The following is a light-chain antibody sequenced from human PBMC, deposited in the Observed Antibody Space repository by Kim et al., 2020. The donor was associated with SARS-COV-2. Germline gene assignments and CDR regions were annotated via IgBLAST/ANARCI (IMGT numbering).Light chain of an antibody. CDR1: QSVSKY. CDR3: QQHNNWPLT. CDR2: DAS. Sequence: EIVLTQSPATLSLSPGERATLSCRASQSVSKYLAWYQQKPGQAPRLLIYDASNRATGIPPRFTGSGSGTDFSLTISSLEPEDFAVYYCQQHNNWPLTFGGGTKVDIK. V-gene: IGKV3-11*01. J-gene: IGKJ4*01.